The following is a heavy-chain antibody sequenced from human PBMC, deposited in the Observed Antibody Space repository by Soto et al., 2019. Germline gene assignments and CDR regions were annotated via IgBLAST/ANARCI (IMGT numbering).Heavy chain of an antibody. V-gene: IGHV4-31*03. CDR1: GGSISSGGYY. J-gene: IGHJ4*02. CDR3: ARLVTTTRTLDY. Sequence: QVQLQESGPGLVKPSQTLSLTCTVSGGSISSGGYYWSWIRQHPGKGLEWIGYIYYSGSTYYNPSLKRRFTISVDTSKNQFSLKLSSVTAADTAVYYCARLVTTTRTLDYWGQGTLVTVSS. CDR2: IYYSGST. D-gene: IGHD4-17*01.